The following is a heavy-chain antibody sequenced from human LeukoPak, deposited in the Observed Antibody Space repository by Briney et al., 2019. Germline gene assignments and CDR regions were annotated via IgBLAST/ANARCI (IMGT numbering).Heavy chain of an antibody. CDR3: ARDRAAGQPQDAFDI. CDR1: GYTFTGYY. CDR2: INPNSGGT. Sequence: ASVKVSCKASGYTFTGYYMHWVRQAPGQGLEWMGWINPNSGGTNYAQKFQGRVTMTRDTSISTAYMELSRLRSDDTAVYYCARDRAAGQPQDAFDIWGQGTMVTVSS. J-gene: IGHJ3*02. V-gene: IGHV1-2*02. D-gene: IGHD6-13*01.